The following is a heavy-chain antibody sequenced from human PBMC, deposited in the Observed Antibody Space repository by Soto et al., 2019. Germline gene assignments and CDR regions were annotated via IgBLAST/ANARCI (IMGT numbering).Heavy chain of an antibody. CDR3: SRGTDAYKGGRT. CDR1: GGSISSYY. CDR2: IHPSGST. D-gene: IGHD1-1*01. V-gene: IGHV4-34*01. J-gene: IGHJ5*02. Sequence: PSETLSLTCTVSGGSISSYYCNWIRQTPGKGLEWIGEIHPSGSTNYSPSLKSRVTMSLDTSKNQFSLRLSSVTAADTAMYYCSRGTDAYKGGRTWGQGTLVTVSS.